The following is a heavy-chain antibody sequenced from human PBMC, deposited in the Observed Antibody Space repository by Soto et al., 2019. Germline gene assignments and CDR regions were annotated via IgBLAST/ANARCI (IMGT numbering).Heavy chain of an antibody. D-gene: IGHD2-2*01. V-gene: IGHV5-51*01. CDR2: IYPGDSDT. CDR1: GYSFTSYW. CDR3: ARQEGYRSSTSCSPYYYYGMDV. Sequence: GESLKISCKGSGYSFTSYWIGWVRQMPGKGLEWMGIIYPGDSDTRYSPSFQGQVTISADKSISTAYLQWSSLKASDTAMYYCARQEGYRSSTSCSPYYYYGMDVWGQGTTVTVSS. J-gene: IGHJ6*02.